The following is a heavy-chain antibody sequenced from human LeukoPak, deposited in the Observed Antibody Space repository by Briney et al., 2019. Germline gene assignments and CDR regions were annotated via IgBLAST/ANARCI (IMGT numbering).Heavy chain of an antibody. D-gene: IGHD2-2*01. J-gene: IGHJ4*02. CDR3: ARDRDCSSTSCFQGLDY. Sequence: GGSLRLSCAASGFTFSSYAMHWVRQAPGKGLEWVAVISYDGSNKYYADSVKGRFTISRDNSKITLYLQMNSLRAEDTAVYYCARDRDCSSTSCFQGLDYWGQGTLVTVSS. CDR2: ISYDGSNK. V-gene: IGHV3-30*04. CDR1: GFTFSSYA.